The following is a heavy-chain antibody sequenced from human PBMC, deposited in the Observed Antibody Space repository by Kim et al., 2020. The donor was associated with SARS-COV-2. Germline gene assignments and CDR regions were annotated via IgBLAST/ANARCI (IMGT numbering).Heavy chain of an antibody. J-gene: IGHJ3*02. Sequence: GYAQKFQGRVTMTRNTSRSTAYMELSSLRSEDTAVYYCARGVVYWNAFDIWGQGTMVTVSS. CDR3: ARGVVYWNAFDI. V-gene: IGHV1-8*01. D-gene: IGHD2-15*01.